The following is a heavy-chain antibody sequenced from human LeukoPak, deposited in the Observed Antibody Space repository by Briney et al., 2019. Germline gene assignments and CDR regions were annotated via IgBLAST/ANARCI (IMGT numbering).Heavy chain of an antibody. D-gene: IGHD2-2*01. CDR2: INHSGST. Sequence: SETLSLTCAVYGGSFSGYYWSWIRQPPGKGLEWIGEINHSGSTNYNPSLKSRVTISVDTSKNQFSLKLSSVTAADTAVYYCARGLLICCSSTSCYEGPAAFDIWGQGTMVTVSS. CDR3: ARGLLICCSSTSCYEGPAAFDI. V-gene: IGHV4-34*01. J-gene: IGHJ3*02. CDR1: GGSFSGYY.